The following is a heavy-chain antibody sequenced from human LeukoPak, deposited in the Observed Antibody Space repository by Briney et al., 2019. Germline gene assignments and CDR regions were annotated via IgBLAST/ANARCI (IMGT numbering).Heavy chain of an antibody. D-gene: IGHD3-10*01. CDR1: GYSFTSYG. J-gene: IGHJ4*02. CDR2: ISAYNGNT. CDR3: ARGPLWFGEVSAYFDY. V-gene: IGHV1-18*01. Sequence: GASVNVSCKASGYSFTSYGISWVRQAPGQGLEWMGWISAYNGNTNYAQKLQGRVTMTTDTSTSTAYMELRSLRSDDTAVYYCARGPLWFGEVSAYFDYWGQGTLVTVSS.